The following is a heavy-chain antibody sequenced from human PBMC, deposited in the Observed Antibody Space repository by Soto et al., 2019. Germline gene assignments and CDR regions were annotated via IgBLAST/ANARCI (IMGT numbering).Heavy chain of an antibody. V-gene: IGHV1-18*01. D-gene: IGHD4-17*01. CDR3: ARVSGFDYGDN. Sequence: QVQLVQSGAEVKKPGASVKVSCKASGYTFTSYAFAWVRQAPGQGLEWMAWISAYNGNTNYGEKLQGRVTVTTDASTSTAYMELRSLRSDDTAVYYCARVSGFDYGDNWGQGTPVTVSS. J-gene: IGHJ4*02. CDR1: GYTFTSYA. CDR2: ISAYNGNT.